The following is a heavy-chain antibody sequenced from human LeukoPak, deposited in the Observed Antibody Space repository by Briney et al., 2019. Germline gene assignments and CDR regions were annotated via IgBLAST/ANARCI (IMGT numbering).Heavy chain of an antibody. V-gene: IGHV3-21*01. J-gene: IGHJ4*02. D-gene: IGHD1-26*01. Sequence: GGSLRLSCAASGFTFSNYSMNWVRQAPGKGLEWVSSISSSSSYIYYADSVKGRFTISRDNAKNSLYLQMNSLRAEDTAVYYCARVEVGATGDYWGQGTLVTVSS. CDR2: ISSSSSYI. CDR1: GFTFSNYS. CDR3: ARVEVGATGDY.